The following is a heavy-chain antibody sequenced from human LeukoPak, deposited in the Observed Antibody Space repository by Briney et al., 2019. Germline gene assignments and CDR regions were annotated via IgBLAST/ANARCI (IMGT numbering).Heavy chain of an antibody. V-gene: IGHV3-30*02. CDR2: IRYDGSDK. CDR3: AKDRAQQLVRLKGDMDV. D-gene: IGHD6-13*01. CDR1: GFTFSNYG. J-gene: IGHJ6*03. Sequence: GGSLRLSCAASGFTFSNYGMYWVRQAPGKGLEWVAFIRYDGSDKYYADSVKGRFTISRDNSKNTLYLQMNSLRAEDTAVYYCAKDRAQQLVRLKGDMDVWGKGTTVTVSS.